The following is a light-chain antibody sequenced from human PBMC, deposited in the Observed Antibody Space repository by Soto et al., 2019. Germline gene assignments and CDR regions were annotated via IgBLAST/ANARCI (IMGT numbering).Light chain of an antibody. CDR3: QSYDNSLSHVV. V-gene: IGLV1-40*01. CDR1: SSNIGSFYD. CDR2: GDN. J-gene: IGLJ2*01. Sequence: QSVLTQPPSESGAPGQTVTIPCTGSSSNIGSFYDVHWYQQLPGTVPKLLIYGDNNRPSGVPDRFSGSKSGTSASLAITGLQPEDEADYYCQSYDNSLSHVVFGGGTKLTVL.